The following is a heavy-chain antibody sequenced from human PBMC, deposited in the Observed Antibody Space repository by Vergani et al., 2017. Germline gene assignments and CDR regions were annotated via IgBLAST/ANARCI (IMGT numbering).Heavy chain of an antibody. CDR1: GGSISSGSYY. D-gene: IGHD5-18*01. CDR3: AREVLYSYGYVDY. Sequence: QVQLQESGPGLVKPSQTLSLTCTVSGGSISSGSYYWSWIRQPAGKGLEWIGRIYTSGSTNYNPSLKSRVTISVDTSKNQFSLKLSSVTAADAAVDYCAREVLYSYGYVDYWGQGTLVTVSS. V-gene: IGHV4-61*02. CDR2: IYTSGST. J-gene: IGHJ4*02.